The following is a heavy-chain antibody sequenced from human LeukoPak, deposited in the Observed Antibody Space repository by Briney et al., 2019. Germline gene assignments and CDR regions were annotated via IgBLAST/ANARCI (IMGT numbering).Heavy chain of an antibody. D-gene: IGHD6-13*01. Sequence: GGSLRLSCAASGFTFSSYSMSWVRQAPGKGLEWVSSISVSSNNTYYAGSVKGRFTISRDNSKNTLYLQMNSLRAEDTAVYYCALRYTTSWYFDDWGQGTLVTVSS. V-gene: IGHV3-21*04. CDR1: GFTFSSYS. CDR3: ALRYTTSWYFDD. J-gene: IGHJ4*02. CDR2: ISVSSNNT.